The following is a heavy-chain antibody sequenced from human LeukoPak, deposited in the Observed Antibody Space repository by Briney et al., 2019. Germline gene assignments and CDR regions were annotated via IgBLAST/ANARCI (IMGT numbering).Heavy chain of an antibody. Sequence: PSETLSLTCTVSGGSISSYYWSWIRQPPGKGLEWIGYIYYSGSTNYNPSLKSRVTISVDTSKNQFSLKLSSVTAADTAVYYCARINIVVVPAAIWFDPWGQGTLVTVSS. V-gene: IGHV4-59*01. J-gene: IGHJ5*02. D-gene: IGHD2-2*01. CDR2: IYYSGST. CDR1: GGSISSYY. CDR3: ARINIVVVPAAIWFDP.